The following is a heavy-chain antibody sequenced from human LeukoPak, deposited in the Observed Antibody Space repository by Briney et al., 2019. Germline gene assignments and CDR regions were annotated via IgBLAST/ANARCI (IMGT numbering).Heavy chain of an antibody. CDR3: AKRYSGSYVDY. J-gene: IGHJ4*02. D-gene: IGHD1-26*01. V-gene: IGHV3-23*01. Sequence: GGSLRLSCAASGFTFSSYGMTWVRQAPGKGLEWVSGISGSGGTTYYADSVKGRFTISRDNSKNTMYLSMNSLRAEDTAVYYCAKRYSGSYVDYWGQGTLVTVSS. CDR2: ISGSGGTT. CDR1: GFTFSSYG.